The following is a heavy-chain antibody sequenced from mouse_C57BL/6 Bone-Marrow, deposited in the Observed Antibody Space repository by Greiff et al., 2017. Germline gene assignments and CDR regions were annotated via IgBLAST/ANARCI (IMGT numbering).Heavy chain of an antibody. Sequence: VQLQQSGAELVRPGASVKLSCTASGFNIKDDYMHWVKQRPEQGLEWIGWIDPENGDTEYASKFQGKATITADTSSNTAYLQLSSLTSEDTAVYCCTTATGTWTWFAYWGQGTLVTVSA. J-gene: IGHJ3*01. CDR2: IDPENGDT. D-gene: IGHD4-1*01. V-gene: IGHV14-4*01. CDR3: TTATGTWTWFAY. CDR1: GFNIKDDY.